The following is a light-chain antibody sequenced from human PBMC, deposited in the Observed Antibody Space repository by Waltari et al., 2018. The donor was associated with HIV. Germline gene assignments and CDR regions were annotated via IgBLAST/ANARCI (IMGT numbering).Light chain of an antibody. CDR3: QQYYSFPLT. Sequence: ATQMTQSPPSLSASTGDRVTITCRASQGVSNFLAWYQQKPGEAPKLLISAASTLQREVPSRFSGSGSDTDFSLTISCLQSEDFATYYCQQYYSFPLTFGGGTRVEVK. J-gene: IGKJ4*01. V-gene: IGKV1-8*01. CDR2: AAS. CDR1: QGVSNF.